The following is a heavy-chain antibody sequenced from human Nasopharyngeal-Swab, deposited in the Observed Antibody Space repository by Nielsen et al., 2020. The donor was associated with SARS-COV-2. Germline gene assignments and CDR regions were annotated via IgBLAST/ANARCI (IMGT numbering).Heavy chain of an antibody. J-gene: IGHJ1*01. Sequence: GGSLRLSCAASGFTFDDYAMHWVRQAPGKGLEWVSGISWNSGSIGYADSVKGRFTISRDNAKNSLYLQMNSLRAEDTALYYWAKLWGYWSGGSCYDPEYFQHWGQGTLVTVSS. CDR3: AKLWGYWSGGSCYDPEYFQH. CDR2: ISWNSGSI. D-gene: IGHD2-15*01. V-gene: IGHV3-9*01. CDR1: GFTFDDYA.